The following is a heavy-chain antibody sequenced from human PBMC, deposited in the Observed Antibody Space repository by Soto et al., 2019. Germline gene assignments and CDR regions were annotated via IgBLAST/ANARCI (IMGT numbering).Heavy chain of an antibody. V-gene: IGHV4-4*02. J-gene: IGHJ4*02. Sequence: QVQLQESGPGLVKPSGTLSLTCAVSGGSISTSNWWSWVRQPPGKGLEWIGEVYRTGSTTYNPSLESRLTISVDKSKNQFSLKLTSVTAADTAGYYCARARATIAAAAIFDGWGQGTLVTVSS. CDR2: VYRTGST. CDR3: ARARATIAAAAIFDG. D-gene: IGHD6-13*01. CDR1: GGSISTSNW.